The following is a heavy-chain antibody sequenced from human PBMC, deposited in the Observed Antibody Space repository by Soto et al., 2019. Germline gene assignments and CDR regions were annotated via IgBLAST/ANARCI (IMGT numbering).Heavy chain of an antibody. D-gene: IGHD5-12*01. V-gene: IGHV3-33*06. J-gene: IGHJ6*02. Sequence: GGSLRLSCAASGFSFENYGMHWVRQAPGRGLEWVAIIWYDGSLQYYAAAVKGRFTISRDNSKNTLYLEMNSLRAEDTAVYYCANLWGDGYNLGQDYNGMDVWGQGTTVTVSS. CDR1: GFSFENYG. CDR3: ANLWGDGYNLGQDYNGMDV. CDR2: IWYDGSLQ.